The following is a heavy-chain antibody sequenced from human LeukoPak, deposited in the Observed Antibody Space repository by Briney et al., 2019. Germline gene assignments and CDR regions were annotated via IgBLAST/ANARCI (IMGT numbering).Heavy chain of an antibody. D-gene: IGHD2-2*01. J-gene: IGHJ6*02. V-gene: IGHV3-66*01. CDR2: IYSGGST. CDR1: GFTVSSNY. CDR3: ARGGSTSVYYYYGMDV. Sequence: GGSLRLSCAASGFTVSSNYMSWVRQAPGKGLEWVSVIYSGGSTYYADSVKGRFTISRDNSKNTLYLQMNSLRAEDTAVHYCARGGSTSVYYYYGMDVWGQGTTVTVSS.